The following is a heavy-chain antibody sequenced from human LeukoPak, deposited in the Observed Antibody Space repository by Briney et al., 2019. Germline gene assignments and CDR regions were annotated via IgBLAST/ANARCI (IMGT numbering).Heavy chain of an antibody. V-gene: IGHV1-69*05. D-gene: IGHD3-10*01. J-gene: IGHJ4*02. CDR3: ARVGSGSYARYFDY. CDR1: GGTFSSYA. CDR2: IIPIFGTA. Sequence: SVKVSCKASGGTFSSYAISWVRQAPGQGLEWMGGIIPIFGTANYAQKIQGRVTITTDESTSTAYMELSSLRSEDTAVYYCARVGSGSYARYFDYWGQGTLVTVSS.